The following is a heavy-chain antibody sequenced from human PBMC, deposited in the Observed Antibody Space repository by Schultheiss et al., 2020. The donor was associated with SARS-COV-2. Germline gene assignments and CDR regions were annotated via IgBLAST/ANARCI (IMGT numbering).Heavy chain of an antibody. J-gene: IGHJ6*02. CDR2: IWYDGSNK. CDR1: GFTFSSYG. D-gene: IGHD1-7*01. V-gene: IGHV3-33*06. Sequence: GGSLRLSCAASGFTFSSYGMHWVRQAPGKGLEWVAVIWYDGSNKYYAVSVKGRFTISRDNSKNTLYLQMNSLRAEDTAVYYCAKASAGTVNYYYGMDVWGQGTTVTVSS. CDR3: AKASAGTVNYYYGMDV.